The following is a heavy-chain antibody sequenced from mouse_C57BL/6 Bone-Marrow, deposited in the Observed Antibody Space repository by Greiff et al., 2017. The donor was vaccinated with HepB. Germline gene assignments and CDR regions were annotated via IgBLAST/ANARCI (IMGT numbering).Heavy chain of an antibody. D-gene: IGHD1-1*01. V-gene: IGHV6-3*01. J-gene: IGHJ3*01. CDR2: IRLKSDNYAT. CDR3: TGLYYGSSSFAY. Sequence: EVMLVESGGGLVQPGGSMKLSCVASGFTFSNYWMNWVRQSPEKGLEWVAQIRLKSDNYATHYAESVKGRFTISRDDSKSSVYLQMNNLRAEDTGIYYVTGLYYGSSSFAYWGQGTLVTVAA. CDR1: GFTFSNYW.